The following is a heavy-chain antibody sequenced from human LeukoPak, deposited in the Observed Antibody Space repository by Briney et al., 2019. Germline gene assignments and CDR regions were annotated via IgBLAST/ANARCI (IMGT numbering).Heavy chain of an antibody. CDR3: ARPSIQLWLGEYYYGMDV. Sequence: ASVKVSCKASGYTFTSYGISWVRHAPGQGLELMGWISAYNGNTNYAQKLQGRVTMTTDTYKSTAYMELRSLRSDDTAVYYCARPSIQLWLGEYYYGMDVWGQGTTVTVSS. CDR2: ISAYNGNT. J-gene: IGHJ6*02. V-gene: IGHV1-18*01. D-gene: IGHD5-18*01. CDR1: GYTFTSYG.